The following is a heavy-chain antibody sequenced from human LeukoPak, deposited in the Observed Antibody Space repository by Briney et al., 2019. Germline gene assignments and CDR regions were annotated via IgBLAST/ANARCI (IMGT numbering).Heavy chain of an antibody. V-gene: IGHV1-46*01. CDR3: ARDCSSTSCFDY. D-gene: IGHD2-2*01. J-gene: IGHJ4*02. Sequence: VASVTVSCKASGYTFTSYYMHWVRLAPGQGLEWMGIINPSGGSTSYAQKFQGRVTMTRDTSTSTVYMELSSLRSEDTAVYYCARDCSSTSCFDYWGQGTLVTVSS. CDR2: INPSGGST. CDR1: GYTFTSYY.